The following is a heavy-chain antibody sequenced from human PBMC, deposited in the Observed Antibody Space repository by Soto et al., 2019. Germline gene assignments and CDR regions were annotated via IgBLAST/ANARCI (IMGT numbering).Heavy chain of an antibody. V-gene: IGHV3-30*09. D-gene: IGHD5-12*01. Sequence: VGSLRLSCAASGFTFNNFAMHWVRQAPGKGLEWVAFISYDGTYKYYADSVRGRFAVYRDNSKSTLFLQMNSPKFEDTAVYVCANEVDVAFSSLQYGMDVWGQGTTVTVSS. J-gene: IGHJ6*02. CDR1: GFTFNNFA. CDR3: ANEVDVAFSSLQYGMDV. CDR2: ISYDGTYK.